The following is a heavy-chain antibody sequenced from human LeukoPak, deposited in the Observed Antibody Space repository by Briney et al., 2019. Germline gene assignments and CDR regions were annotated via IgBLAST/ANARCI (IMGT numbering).Heavy chain of an antibody. J-gene: IGHJ5*02. Sequence: GGSLRLSCAASGFTFSSYWMSWVRQAPGKGLEWVASIKQDGSGKYYVDSVKGRFTISRDNAKNSLYLQMNSLRAEDTALYYCARVQFTSTAGWFDPWGQGTLVTVSS. CDR1: GFTFSSYW. D-gene: IGHD2-2*01. CDR3: ARVQFTSTAGWFDP. V-gene: IGHV3-7*01. CDR2: IKQDGSGK.